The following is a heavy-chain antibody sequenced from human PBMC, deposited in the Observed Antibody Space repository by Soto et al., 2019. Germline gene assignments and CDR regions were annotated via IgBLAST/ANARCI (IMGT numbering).Heavy chain of an antibody. V-gene: IGHV3-21*01. J-gene: IGHJ4*02. Sequence: PGGSLRLSCAASGFTFRSYSMNWVRQAPGKGLEWVSSISRSSSYISYAASVKGRFTISRDNAKNSLYLQMNSLRAEDTAVYYRARSMTRRYGSGSEVDYWGQGTLVTVSS. CDR3: ARSMTRRYGSGSEVDY. CDR1: GFTFRSYS. D-gene: IGHD3-10*01. CDR2: ISRSSSYI.